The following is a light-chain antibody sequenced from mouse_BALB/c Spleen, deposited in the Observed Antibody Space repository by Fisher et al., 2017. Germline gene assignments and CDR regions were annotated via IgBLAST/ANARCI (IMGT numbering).Light chain of an antibody. CDR2: RTS. Sequence: IVITQSTAIMSASPGEKVTMTCSASSSVSYMYWYQQKPGSSPKPWIYRTSNLAPGVPARFSGSGSGNSYSLTISSMEGEDAATYYCQQRSSYPYTFGGGTKLEIK. J-gene: IGKJ2*01. V-gene: IGKV4-68*01. CDR3: QQRSSYPYT. CDR1: SSVSY.